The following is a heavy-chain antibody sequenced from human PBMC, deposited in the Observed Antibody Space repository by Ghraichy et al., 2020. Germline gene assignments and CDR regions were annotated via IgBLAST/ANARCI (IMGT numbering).Heavy chain of an antibody. Sequence: GGSLRLSCAASGFTVSSNYMSWVRQAPGKGLEWVSVIYSGSSTYYADSVKGRFTISRDNSKKTLYLQMNRLRAEDSAVYYCASMSSANSYYYYMDVWGKGTTVTVSS. CDR2: IYSGSST. CDR1: GFTVSSNY. D-gene: IGHD3-22*01. V-gene: IGHV3-53*01. CDR3: ASMSSANSYYYYMDV. J-gene: IGHJ6*03.